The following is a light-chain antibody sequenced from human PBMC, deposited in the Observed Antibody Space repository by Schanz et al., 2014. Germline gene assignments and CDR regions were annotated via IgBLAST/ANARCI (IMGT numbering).Light chain of an antibody. J-gene: IGLJ2*01. CDR3: SSYAGSNNFR. Sequence: QSALTQPASVSGSPGQSITLSCTGTSSDVGGTNYVSWYQQHPGKVPKLMIYDVSNRPSGVSNRFSGSKSGNTASLTISGLQAEDEADYYCSSYAGSNNFRFGGGTKLTVL. V-gene: IGLV2-14*01. CDR2: DVS. CDR1: SSDVGGTNY.